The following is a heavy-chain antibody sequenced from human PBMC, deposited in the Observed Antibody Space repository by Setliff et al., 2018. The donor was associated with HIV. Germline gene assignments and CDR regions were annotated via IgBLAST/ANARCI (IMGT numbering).Heavy chain of an antibody. Sequence: SETLSLTCTVSGASISRSSYYWGWIRQPPGMGLEWIGSIYYSGSTYYNPSLKSRVTISVDTSKNQFSLRLSSVTAADTAVYFCARVKSGTLGGYVDYWGQGTLVTVSS. CDR1: GASISRSSYY. J-gene: IGHJ4*02. V-gene: IGHV4-39*07. CDR3: ARVKSGTLGGYVDY. CDR2: IYYSGST. D-gene: IGHD3-16*01.